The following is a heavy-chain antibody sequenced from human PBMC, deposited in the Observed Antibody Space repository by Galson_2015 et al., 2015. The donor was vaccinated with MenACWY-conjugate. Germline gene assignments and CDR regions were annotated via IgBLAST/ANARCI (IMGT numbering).Heavy chain of an antibody. CDR3: ARAKEQWLSKTFDL. CDR1: GFTLSNSW. CDR2: IKQDGSGK. Sequence: SLRLSCATSGFTLSNSWMGWVRQAPGKGLEWVANIKQDGSGKYYVDSVKGRFIISRDNAKNSLFLQMDSLRAEDTALYYCARAKEQWLSKTFDLWGQGTMVTVSS. D-gene: IGHD6-19*01. J-gene: IGHJ3*01. V-gene: IGHV3-7*01.